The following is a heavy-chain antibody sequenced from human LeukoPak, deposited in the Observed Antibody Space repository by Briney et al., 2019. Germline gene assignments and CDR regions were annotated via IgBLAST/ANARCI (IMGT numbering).Heavy chain of an antibody. CDR1: GGSISSYY. Sequence: PSETLSLTCTVSGGSISSYYWSWIRQPAGKGLEWIGRIYTSGSTNYNPSLKSRVTTSVDTSKNQFSLKLSSVTAADTAVYCCARQYSSSWIDYWGQGTLVTVSS. V-gene: IGHV4-4*07. J-gene: IGHJ4*02. D-gene: IGHD6-13*01. CDR3: ARQYSSSWIDY. CDR2: IYTSGST.